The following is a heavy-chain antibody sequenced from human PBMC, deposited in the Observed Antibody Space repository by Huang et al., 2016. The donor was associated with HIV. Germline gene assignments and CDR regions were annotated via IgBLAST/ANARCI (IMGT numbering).Heavy chain of an antibody. Sequence: QVQLVQSGAEVKKPGSSVKVSCKASGGSFRNFAIGWVRQAPGQGLEWIGGISPTRGTANYAQKFQGRVTISADESTSTAYMELSSLRSEDTAVYYCATVDYYDTSGPQRGYFDNWGQGTLVTVSS. CDR1: GGSFRNFA. CDR3: ATVDYYDTSGPQRGYFDN. CDR2: ISPTRGTA. D-gene: IGHD3-22*01. J-gene: IGHJ4*02. V-gene: IGHV1-69*01.